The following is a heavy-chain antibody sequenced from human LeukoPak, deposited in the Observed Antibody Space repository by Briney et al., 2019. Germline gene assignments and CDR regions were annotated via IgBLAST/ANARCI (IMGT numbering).Heavy chain of an antibody. V-gene: IGHV4-38-2*02. Sequence: SETLSLTCTVSGYSISSGYYWGWIRQPPGRGLEWIGSIYHSGSTYYNPSLKSRVTISVDTPKNQFSLKLSSVTAADTAVYYCARAHCTNGVCFRFDPWGQGTLVTVSS. CDR3: ARAHCTNGVCFRFDP. CDR2: IYHSGST. D-gene: IGHD2-8*01. J-gene: IGHJ5*02. CDR1: GYSISSGYY.